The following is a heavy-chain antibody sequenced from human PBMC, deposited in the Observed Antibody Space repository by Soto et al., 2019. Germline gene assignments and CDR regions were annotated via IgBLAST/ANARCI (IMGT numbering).Heavy chain of an antibody. CDR1: GGTFSSYA. V-gene: IGHV1-69*13. CDR2: IIPIFGTA. D-gene: IGHD2-15*01. J-gene: IGHJ5*02. CDR3: AREGVCSGGSCYSGGFLWFDP. Sequence: AASVKVSCKASGGTFSSYAISWVRQAPGQGLEWMGGIIPIFGTANYAQKFQGRVTITADESTSTAYMELRSLRSDDTAVYYCAREGVCSGGSCYSGGFLWFDPWGQGTLVTVSP.